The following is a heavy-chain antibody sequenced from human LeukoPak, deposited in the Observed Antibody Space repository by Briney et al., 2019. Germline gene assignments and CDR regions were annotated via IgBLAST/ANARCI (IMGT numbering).Heavy chain of an antibody. D-gene: IGHD3-16*01. CDR1: GGSISTYS. V-gene: IGHV4-59*01. J-gene: IGHJ4*02. CDR3: ARDRLGEPIDY. Sequence: SETLSLTCTVSGGSISTYSWTWVRHRLREGREWIGYICYSGSTNYNPSLKSRVTMSVDTSKNQFSLKLSSVTAVDTAVYYYARDRLGEPIDYWGQGTLVTVSS. CDR2: ICYSGST.